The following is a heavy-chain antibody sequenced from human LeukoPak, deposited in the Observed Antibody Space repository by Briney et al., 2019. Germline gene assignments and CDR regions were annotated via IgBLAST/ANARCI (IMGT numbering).Heavy chain of an antibody. V-gene: IGHV1-2*06. D-gene: IGHD2-8*01. Sequence: ASVKASCKASGYTFTGYYMHWVRQAPGQGLEWMGRINPNSGGTNYAQKFQGRVTMTRDTSISTAYMELSRLRSDDTAVYYCARDRGEYAVFNWFDPWGQGTLVTVSS. CDR3: ARDRGEYAVFNWFDP. CDR2: INPNSGGT. J-gene: IGHJ5*02. CDR1: GYTFTGYY.